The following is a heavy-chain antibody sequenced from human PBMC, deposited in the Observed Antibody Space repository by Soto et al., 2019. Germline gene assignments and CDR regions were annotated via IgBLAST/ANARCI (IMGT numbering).Heavy chain of an antibody. CDR1: GFSLSTSGVG. D-gene: IGHD2-21*02. J-gene: IGHJ1*01. Sequence: QITLKESGPTLVKPTQTLTLTCTFSGFSLSTSGVGVGWIRQPPGKALEWLALIYWDDDKRYSPSLKSSLTTPNDTSKNPVVLTMTNMDPVDTATYYRAHRSVVTRGAEYFQHWGQGTLVTVSS. CDR3: AHRSVVTRGAEYFQH. CDR2: IYWDDDK. V-gene: IGHV2-5*02.